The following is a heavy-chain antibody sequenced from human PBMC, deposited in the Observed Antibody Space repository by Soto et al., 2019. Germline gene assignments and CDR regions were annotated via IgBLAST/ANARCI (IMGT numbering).Heavy chain of an antibody. CDR2: ISSSSSYI. Sequence: GGSLRLSCAASGFTFSSYSMNWVRQAPGKGLEWVSSISSSSSYIYYADSVKGRFTISRDNAKNSLYLQMSSLRADDTAVYYCARSLFLASTDSEPFDYWGLGALVTV. CDR3: ARSLFLASTDSEPFDY. V-gene: IGHV3-21*04. D-gene: IGHD3-3*02. CDR1: GFTFSSYS. J-gene: IGHJ4*02.